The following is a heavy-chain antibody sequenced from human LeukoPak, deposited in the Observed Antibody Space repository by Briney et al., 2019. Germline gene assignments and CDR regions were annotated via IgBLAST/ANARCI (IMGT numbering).Heavy chain of an antibody. CDR2: ISWNSGSI. CDR1: GFTFDDYA. J-gene: IGHJ4*02. Sequence: PGRSLRLSCAASGFTFDDYAMHWVRQAPGKGLEWVSGISWNSGSIGYADSVKGRFTISRDNAKNSLYLQMNSLRAEDTALYYCAKAQQWLDTPIDYWGQGTLVTVSS. CDR3: AKAQQWLDTPIDY. D-gene: IGHD6-19*01. V-gene: IGHV3-9*01.